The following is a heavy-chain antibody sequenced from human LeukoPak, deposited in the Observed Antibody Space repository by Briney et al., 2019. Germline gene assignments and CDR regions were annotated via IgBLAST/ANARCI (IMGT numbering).Heavy chain of an antibody. CDR1: GGSFSGYY. D-gene: IGHD3-3*01. CDR2: INHSGST. V-gene: IGHV4-34*01. Sequence: KPSETLSLTCAVYGGSFSGYYWSWIRQPPGKGLEWIGEINHSGSTNYNPSLKSRVTISVDTSKNQFSLKLSSVTAADTAVYYCARQQISFFGVVQNWFDPWGQGTLVTVSS. CDR3: ARQQISFFGVVQNWFDP. J-gene: IGHJ5*02.